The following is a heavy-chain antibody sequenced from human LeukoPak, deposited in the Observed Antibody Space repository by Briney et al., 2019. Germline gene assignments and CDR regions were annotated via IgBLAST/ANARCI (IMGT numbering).Heavy chain of an antibody. CDR2: TNHSGST. J-gene: IGHJ4*02. CDR3: ARGGGPIVGYCSGGSCYPIYQRPGYYFDY. V-gene: IGHV4-34*01. D-gene: IGHD2-15*01. Sequence: SETLSLTCAVYGGSFSGYYWSWIRQPPGKGLEWIGETNHSGSTNYNPSLKSRGPRSVDTSKNQFSLRLGSLTAADTAVYYCARGGGPIVGYCSGGSCYPIYQRPGYYFDYWGQGTLVTVSS. CDR1: GGSFSGYY.